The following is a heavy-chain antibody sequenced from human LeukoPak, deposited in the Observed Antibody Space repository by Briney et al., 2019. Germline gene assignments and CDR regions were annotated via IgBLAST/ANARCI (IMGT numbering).Heavy chain of an antibody. CDR3: AFSPSTNVLRYFDWLLRFDY. D-gene: IGHD3-9*01. CDR1: GGTFSSYA. V-gene: IGHV1-69*05. Sequence: VASVKVSCKASGGTFSSYAIGWVRQAPGQGLEWMGGIIPIFGTANYAQKFQGRVTITTDESTSTAYMELSCLRSEDTAVYYCAFSPSTNVLRYFDWLLRFDYWGQGTLVTVSS. CDR2: IIPIFGTA. J-gene: IGHJ4*02.